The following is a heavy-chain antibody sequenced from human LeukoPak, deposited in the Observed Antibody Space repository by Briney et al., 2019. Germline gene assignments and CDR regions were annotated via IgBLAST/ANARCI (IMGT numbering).Heavy chain of an antibody. CDR1: GFIVSNNY. J-gene: IGHJ4*02. Sequence: GGSLRLSCAASGFIVSNNYMSWVRQAPGKGLEWVSVIYSGGSTYYADSVTGRFTISRDSSKNILYLQMNSLRAEDTAVYYCTRVPSGSSSYKSENAHGGQEPRVTVS. V-gene: IGHV3-53*01. CDR3: TRVPSGSSSYKSENAH. CDR2: IYSGGST. D-gene: IGHD6-6*01.